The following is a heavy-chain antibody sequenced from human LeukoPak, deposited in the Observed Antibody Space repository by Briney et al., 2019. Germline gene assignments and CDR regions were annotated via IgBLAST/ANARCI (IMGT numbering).Heavy chain of an antibody. V-gene: IGHV3-30-3*01. CDR1: GFTFSSYA. CDR3: ARADSSSTEAFDI. Sequence: QPGGSLRLSCAASGFTFSSYAMHWVRQAPGKGLEWVAVISYDGSNKYYADSVKGRFTISRDNSKNTLYLQMNSLRAEDTAVYYCARADSSSTEAFDIWGQGTMVTVSS. CDR2: ISYDGSNK. J-gene: IGHJ3*02. D-gene: IGHD6-6*01.